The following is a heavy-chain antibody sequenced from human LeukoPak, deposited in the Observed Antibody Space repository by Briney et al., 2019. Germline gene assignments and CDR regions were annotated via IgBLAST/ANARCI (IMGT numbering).Heavy chain of an antibody. CDR3: ARGQLGPAPTPFDY. J-gene: IGHJ4*02. Sequence: SVEVSCKASGGTFSSYAISWVRQAPGQGLEWMGGIIPIFGTANYAQKFQGRVTITADESTSTAYMELSSLRSEDTAVYYCARGQLGPAPTPFDYWGQGTLVTVSS. D-gene: IGHD2-2*01. CDR2: IIPIFGTA. V-gene: IGHV1-69*13. CDR1: GGTFSSYA.